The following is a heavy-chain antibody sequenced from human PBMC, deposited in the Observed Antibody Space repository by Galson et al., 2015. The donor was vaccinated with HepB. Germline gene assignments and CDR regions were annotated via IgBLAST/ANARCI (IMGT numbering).Heavy chain of an antibody. V-gene: IGHV1-69*13. J-gene: IGHJ4*02. CDR2: IIPLFGTT. CDR1: GGTFSNYA. CDR3: ARDGYDSSGYYPRY. Sequence: SVKVSCKASGGTFSNYAISWVRQAPGQGLEWMGGIIPLFGTTKYAQKFQGRVTITADESTTTAYMELSRLRSDDTAVYFCARDGYDSSGYYPRYWGQGTLVTVSS. D-gene: IGHD3-22*01.